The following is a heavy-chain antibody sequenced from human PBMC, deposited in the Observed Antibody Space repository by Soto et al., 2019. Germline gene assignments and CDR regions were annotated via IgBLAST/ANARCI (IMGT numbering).Heavy chain of an antibody. Sequence: EVQLLESGGGLVQPGGSLRLSCAASGFTFSTYAMNWVRQAPGNGLEWVSAISGSGGSIHYADSMKGWFTISRDNTENTLYLQMNSLRDEDTAVYHCVKGYWKGDVWGQGTTVTVSS. CDR2: ISGSGGSI. D-gene: IGHD1-1*01. V-gene: IGHV3-23*01. CDR1: GFTFSTYA. CDR3: VKGYWKGDV. J-gene: IGHJ6*02.